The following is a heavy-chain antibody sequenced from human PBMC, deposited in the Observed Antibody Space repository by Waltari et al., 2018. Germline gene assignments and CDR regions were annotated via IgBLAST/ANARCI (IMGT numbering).Heavy chain of an antibody. CDR1: GYTFTDYY. J-gene: IGHJ5*01. CDR2: VDAELGYT. CDR3: ARGPLGAAHWFDS. D-gene: IGHD1-26*01. V-gene: IGHV1-69-2*01. Sequence: EVQLVQSGAEVKKPGAAARISCRASGYTFTDYYIHWTQQAPGKGLTWMGRVDAELGYTLFVPQFQCRLTLTADTSRDTAYMELTSLHYDDTAVYYCARGPLGAAHWFDSWGQGTLVTVSS.